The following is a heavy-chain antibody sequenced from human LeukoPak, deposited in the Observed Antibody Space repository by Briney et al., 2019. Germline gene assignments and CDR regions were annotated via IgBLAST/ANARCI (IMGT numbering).Heavy chain of an antibody. Sequence: SETLSLTCTVSGYSISSGYLWGWIRLPPGKGLEWIGSIYHSGSSYYNPSLNSRVTISVDTSKNQFSLKLSSVTAADTAVYYCARGELLLDAFDIWGQGTMVTVSS. D-gene: IGHD1-26*01. CDR2: IYHSGSS. V-gene: IGHV4-38-2*02. J-gene: IGHJ3*02. CDR3: ARGELLLDAFDI. CDR1: GYSISSGYL.